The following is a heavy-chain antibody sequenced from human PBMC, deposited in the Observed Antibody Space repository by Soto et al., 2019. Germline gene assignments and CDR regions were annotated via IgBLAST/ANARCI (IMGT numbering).Heavy chain of an antibody. CDR1: GYTFTSYA. CDR2: INAGNGNT. V-gene: IGHV1-3*01. D-gene: IGHD4-4*01. Sequence: EASVKVSCKASGYTFTSYAMHWVRQAPGQRLEWMGWINAGNGNTKYSQKFQGRVTITRDTSASTAYMELSSLRSEDTAVYYCASSYSNYALIDYYYYGMDVWGQGTTVTGSS. J-gene: IGHJ6*02. CDR3: ASSYSNYALIDYYYYGMDV.